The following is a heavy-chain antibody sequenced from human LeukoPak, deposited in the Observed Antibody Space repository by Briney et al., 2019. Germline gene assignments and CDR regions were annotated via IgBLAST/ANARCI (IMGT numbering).Heavy chain of an antibody. V-gene: IGHV1-18*01. CDR3: ARDQGIAVAGNLGY. Sequence: ASVKVSCKASGYTFTSYGISWVRQAPGQGPEWMGWISAYNGNTNYAQKLQGRVTMTTDTSTSTAYMELRSLRSDDTAVYYCARDQGIAVAGNLGYWGQGTLVTVSS. CDR2: ISAYNGNT. CDR1: GYTFTSYG. J-gene: IGHJ4*02. D-gene: IGHD6-19*01.